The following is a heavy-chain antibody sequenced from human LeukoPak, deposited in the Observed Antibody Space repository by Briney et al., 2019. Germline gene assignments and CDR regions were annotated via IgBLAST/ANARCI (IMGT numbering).Heavy chain of an antibody. CDR3: ARETEKYYYDSSGSLGY. V-gene: IGHV3-48*01. CDR1: GFTFSSYS. D-gene: IGHD3-22*01. Sequence: GGSLRLSCAAAGFTFSSYSMNWVRQAPGKGLEWVSCISGSGSGKYYADSVKGRFTISRGNPRNSLYLQMNSLRAEDTAVYYCARETEKYYYDSSGSLGYWGQGTLVTVSS. CDR2: ISGSGSGK. J-gene: IGHJ4*02.